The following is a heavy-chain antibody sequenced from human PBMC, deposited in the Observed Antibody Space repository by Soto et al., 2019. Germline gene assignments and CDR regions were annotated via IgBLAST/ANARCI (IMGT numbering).Heavy chain of an antibody. Sequence: GESLKISCKGSGYSFTSYWIGWVRQMPGKGLEWMGIIYPGDSDTRYSPSFQGQVTISADKSISTAYLQWSSLKAADTAMYYCARRPGDSYGYYYYGMDVWGQGTTVTVSS. V-gene: IGHV5-51*01. CDR1: GYSFTSYW. CDR2: IYPGDSDT. J-gene: IGHJ6*02. CDR3: ARRPGDSYGYYYYGMDV. D-gene: IGHD5-18*01.